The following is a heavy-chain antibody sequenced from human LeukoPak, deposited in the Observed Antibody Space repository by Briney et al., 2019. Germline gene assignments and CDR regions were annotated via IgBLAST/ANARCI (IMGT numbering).Heavy chain of an antibody. J-gene: IGHJ4*02. CDR1: GLKFHDSA. CDR2: ISADGGST. V-gene: IGHV3-43*02. CDR3: AKESGKFDY. Sequence: GGSLRLSRVASGLKFHDSAMHWVRQAPGKGLEWVSLISADGGSTFSADSVKGRFSISRDNSKNSLYLQMNSLRSEDTAMYYCAKESGKFDYWGQGTLVAVSS.